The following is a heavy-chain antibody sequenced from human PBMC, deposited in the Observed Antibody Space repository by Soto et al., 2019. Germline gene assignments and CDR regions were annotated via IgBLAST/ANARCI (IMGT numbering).Heavy chain of an antibody. CDR2: IYPGDSDT. Sequence: GESLKISCKTSGYIFTSYWIGWVRQMPGKGLEWMGTIYPGDSDTRYSPSFQGQVTISADKSITTAYLQWSSLKASDTAMYYCARRLVSAAGRPFDYWGQGTLVTVSS. V-gene: IGHV5-51*01. D-gene: IGHD6-13*01. CDR3: ARRLVSAAGRPFDY. CDR1: GYIFTSYW. J-gene: IGHJ4*02.